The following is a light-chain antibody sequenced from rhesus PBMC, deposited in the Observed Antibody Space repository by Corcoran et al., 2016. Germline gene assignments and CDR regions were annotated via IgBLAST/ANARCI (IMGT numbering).Light chain of an antibody. Sequence: DVVMTQSPLSLPITPGQPASISCRSSQSLVHSNSNTYFSSYQQKPGQPPRRLMYEVSNRDYGVPDRFSGSEAGTYITLKISRLEAEDVGGYYCGQGTNVPYSFGQGTKLESK. CDR3: GQGTNVPYS. J-gene: IGKJ2*01. CDR2: EVS. CDR1: QSLVHSNSNTY. V-gene: IGKV2-65*01.